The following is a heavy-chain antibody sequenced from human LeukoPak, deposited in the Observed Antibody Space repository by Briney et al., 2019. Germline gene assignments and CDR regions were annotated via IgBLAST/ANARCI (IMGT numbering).Heavy chain of an antibody. D-gene: IGHD1-1*01. CDR2: ISSDSRYI. V-gene: IGHV3-21*06. CDR1: GFTFSSYS. Sequence: GGSLRLSCVDSGFTFSSYSLSWVRQAPGKGLEWVSAISSDSRYIYHADSVKGRFTTSRENAKNPLYLQMNSLRVEDTAVYYCARIWSPSGDLRQLKVGQYMDVWGKGTTVTVSS. CDR3: ARIWSPSGDLRQLKVGQYMDV. J-gene: IGHJ6*03.